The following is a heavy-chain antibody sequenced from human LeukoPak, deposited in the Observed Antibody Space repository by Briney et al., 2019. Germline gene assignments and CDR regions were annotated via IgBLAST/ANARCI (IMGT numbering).Heavy chain of an antibody. CDR3: ARRSQSDPAWSGYFAPYNWFDP. V-gene: IGHV3-21*01. CDR2: ISSSSSYI. D-gene: IGHD3-3*01. CDR1: GFTFSSYS. J-gene: IGHJ5*02. Sequence: PGGSLRLSCAASGFTFSSYSMNWVRQAPGKGLEWVSSISSSSSYIYYADSVKGRFTISRDNAKNSLYLQMNSLRAEDTAVYYCARRSQSDPAWSGYFAPYNWFDPWGQGTLVTVSS.